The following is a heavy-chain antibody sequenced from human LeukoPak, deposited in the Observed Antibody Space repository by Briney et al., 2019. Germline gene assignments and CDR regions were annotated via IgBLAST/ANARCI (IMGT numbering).Heavy chain of an antibody. V-gene: IGHV1-18*01. D-gene: IGHD2-15*01. CDR3: VRDYFCSGGTCDDCFDP. Sequence: ASVKVSCTASGYTFTNYGISRVRQAPGQGLEWMAWISTYDHDTNYAQKFRGRVTMTTDTSTSTAYMELRSLGSDDTAVYYCVRDYFCSGGTCDDCFDPWGQGTLVTVSS. CDR2: ISTYDHDT. J-gene: IGHJ5*02. CDR1: GYTFTNYG.